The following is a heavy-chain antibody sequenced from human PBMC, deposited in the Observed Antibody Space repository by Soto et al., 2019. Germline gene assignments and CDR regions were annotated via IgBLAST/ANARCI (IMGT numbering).Heavy chain of an antibody. D-gene: IGHD3-3*01. CDR2: INAGNGNT. V-gene: IGHV1-3*01. J-gene: IGHJ4*02. CDR3: AARYDFWSGFILQPRDY. Sequence: VASVKVSCKASGYTFTSYAMHWVRQAPGQRLEWMGWINAGNGNTKYSQKFQGRVTITRDTSASTAYMELSSLRSEDTAVYYCAARYDFWSGFILQPRDYWGQGTLVTVSS. CDR1: GYTFTSYA.